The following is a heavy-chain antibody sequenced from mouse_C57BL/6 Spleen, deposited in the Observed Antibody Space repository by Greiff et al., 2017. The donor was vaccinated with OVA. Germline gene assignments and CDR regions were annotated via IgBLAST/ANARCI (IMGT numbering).Heavy chain of an antibody. J-gene: IGHJ2*01. D-gene: IGHD1-1*01. CDR3: ARSFYGSSYDY. Sequence: VKLQESGPELVKPGASVKISCKASGYAFSSSWMNWVKQRPGKGLEWIGRIYPGDGDTNYNGKFKGKATLTADKSSSTAYMQLSSLTSEDSAVYFCARSFYGSSYDYWGQGTTLTVSS. V-gene: IGHV1-82*01. CDR2: IYPGDGDT. CDR1: GYAFSSSW.